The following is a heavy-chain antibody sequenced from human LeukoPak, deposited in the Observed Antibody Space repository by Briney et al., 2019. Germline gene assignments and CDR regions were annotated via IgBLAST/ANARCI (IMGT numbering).Heavy chain of an antibody. D-gene: IGHD6-13*01. Sequence: TGGSLRLSCAASGFTFSSYDMHWVRQATGKGLEWVSGIGKAGDTYYSGSVKGRFTISRENAKNSLYLEMNSLRAGDTAVYYRTRGAAGFDYWGQGTLVTVSS. J-gene: IGHJ4*02. CDR2: IGKAGDT. CDR1: GFTFSSYD. V-gene: IGHV3-13*04. CDR3: TRGAAGFDY.